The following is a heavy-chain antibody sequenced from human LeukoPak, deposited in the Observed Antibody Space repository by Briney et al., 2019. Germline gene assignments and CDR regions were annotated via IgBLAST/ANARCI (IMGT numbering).Heavy chain of an antibody. CDR1: GGSISTSS. Sequence: SETLSLTCAVSGGSISTSSWSWIRQFPGKGLEWVGSIYIESTIYNPSLTRRVAISVSTAKTKFSLCLDFVTTADTAIAYCVRDTTVASGMQYWGQGTLGTASS. V-gene: IGHV4-59*01. CDR3: VRDTTVASGMQY. J-gene: IGHJ4*02. CDR2: IYIEST. D-gene: IGHD4-23*01.